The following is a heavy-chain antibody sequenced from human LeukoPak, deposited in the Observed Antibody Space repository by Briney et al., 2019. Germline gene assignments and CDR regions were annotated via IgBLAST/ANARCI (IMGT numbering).Heavy chain of an antibody. D-gene: IGHD3-3*01. CDR1: GFTFSSYG. CDR3: AKDDARFPPYGMDV. V-gene: IGHV3-30*18. Sequence: VRSLRLSCAASGFTFSSYGMHWVRQAPGKGLDWAAVISYDGSNKYYADSVKGRFTISRDNSKNTLYLQMNSLRAEDTAVYYCAKDDARFPPYGMDVWGQGTTVTVSS. CDR2: ISYDGSNK. J-gene: IGHJ6*02.